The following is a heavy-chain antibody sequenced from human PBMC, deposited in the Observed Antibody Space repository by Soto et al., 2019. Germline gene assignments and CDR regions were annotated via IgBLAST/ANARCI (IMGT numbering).Heavy chain of an antibody. J-gene: IGHJ4*02. CDR2: IYPGDSDT. V-gene: IGHV5-51*01. Sequence: GESLKISCKGSGYSFTSYWIGWMRQMPGKGLEWMGIIYPGDSDTRYSPSFQGQVTISADKSISTAYLQWSSLKASDTAMYYCASPSGDCSGGSCFLIRYWGQGTLVTVSS. CDR3: ASPSGDCSGGSCFLIRY. D-gene: IGHD2-15*01. CDR1: GYSFTSYW.